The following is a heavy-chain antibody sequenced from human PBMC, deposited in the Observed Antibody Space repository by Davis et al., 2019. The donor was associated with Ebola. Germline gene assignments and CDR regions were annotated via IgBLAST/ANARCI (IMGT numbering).Heavy chain of an antibody. V-gene: IGHV3-53*01. J-gene: IGHJ3*01. CDR3: VRDPRGMT. CDR1: GFSSANKY. Sequence: PGGSLRLSCAASGFSSANKYMSWVRQAPGKGLEWVSLIHSGGHTKYRDSVRGRFAISRDSAGNTVSLQMNSLRVEDSGVYYCVRDPRGMTWGPGTMVTVSS. CDR2: IHSGGHT.